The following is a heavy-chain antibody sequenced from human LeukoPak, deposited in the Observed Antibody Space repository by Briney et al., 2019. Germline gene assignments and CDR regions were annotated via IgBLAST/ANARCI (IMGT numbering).Heavy chain of an antibody. Sequence: SETLSLTCTVSGGSISSGGYYWSWIRQHPGKGLEWIGYIYYSGSTYYNPSLKSRVTISVDTSKNQFSLKLSSVTAADTAVYYCARDRRDWNYEMAYFDYWGQGTLVTVSS. V-gene: IGHV4-31*03. J-gene: IGHJ4*02. CDR1: GGSISSGGYY. D-gene: IGHD1-7*01. CDR2: IYYSGST. CDR3: ARDRRDWNYEMAYFDY.